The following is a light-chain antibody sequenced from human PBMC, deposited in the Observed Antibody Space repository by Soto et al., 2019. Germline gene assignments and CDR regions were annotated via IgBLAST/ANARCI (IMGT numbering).Light chain of an antibody. V-gene: IGLV1-44*01. CDR1: SSNMGSNT. CDR2: TND. CDR3: AAWDGSLNNVL. J-gene: IGLJ2*01. Sequence: QSVLTQTPSASGTPGQRVTISCYGSSSNMGSNTVHWFQQFPGTAPRLLISTNDQRPSGVPDRFIGSNSGTSASLAISGLQFEDEAEYYCAAWDGSLNNVLFGGGTKVTVL.